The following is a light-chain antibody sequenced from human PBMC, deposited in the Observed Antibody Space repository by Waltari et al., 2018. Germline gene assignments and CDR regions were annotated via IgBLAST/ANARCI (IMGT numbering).Light chain of an antibody. V-gene: IGKV3-11*01. CDR1: QSVGSY. J-gene: IGKJ1*01. Sequence: EIIMTQSPATLSLSPGETATLSCRASQSVGSYSAWYQQKPGQAPKLLVHSVYCRATGTPDRFSASGSRTDFTLTIAGLEPEDVGVYHCQQYNDLFRTFGQGTRVEIK. CDR3: QQYNDLFRT. CDR2: SVY.